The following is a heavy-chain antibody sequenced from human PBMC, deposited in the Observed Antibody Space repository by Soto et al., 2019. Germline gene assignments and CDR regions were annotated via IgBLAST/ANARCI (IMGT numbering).Heavy chain of an antibody. CDR3: ARFEWEHPRYDNYDMDV. CDR2: INPNSGVT. V-gene: IGHV1-2*02. D-gene: IGHD1-26*01. J-gene: IGHJ6*02. CDR1: GYSFTGYY. Sequence: QVQLVQSGPEVKKAGASVKVSCKASGYSFTGYYMHWVRQAPGQGLEWMGWINPNSGVTNYAQKFQGRVTMTRDTSVSTAYMELGRLKSDDTAVYFCARFEWEHPRYDNYDMDVWGHGTTVTVSS.